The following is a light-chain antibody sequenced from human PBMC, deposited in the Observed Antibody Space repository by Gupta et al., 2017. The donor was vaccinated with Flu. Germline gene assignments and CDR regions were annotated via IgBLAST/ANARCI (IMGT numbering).Light chain of an antibody. V-gene: IGKV2-30*01. J-gene: IGKJ1*01. CDR1: QSLVYSDGDSY. CDR3: MHSTRWPWT. CDR2: KAS. Sequence: DVMTQSPLFLSVTLGQPASISCRSSQSLVYSDGDSYVSWFHQRPGQPPRRLIYKASNRDSGVPDRISGSGSGTDFTLRISRVEAEDVGVYYCMHSTRWPWTFGQGTKVEIK.